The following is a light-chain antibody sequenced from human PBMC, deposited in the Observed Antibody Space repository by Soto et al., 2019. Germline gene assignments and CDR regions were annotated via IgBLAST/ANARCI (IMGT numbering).Light chain of an antibody. Sequence: QSVLTQPPSASGTPGQRVTISCSGSSSNIGRNYVYWYQQLPGTAPKLLINKNNQRPSGVPDRFSGSKSGTSASLAISGLRSEDEAEYYCAVWDGSLSGWVFGGGTKLTVL. V-gene: IGLV1-47*01. J-gene: IGLJ3*02. CDR2: KNN. CDR3: AVWDGSLSGWV. CDR1: SSNIGRNY.